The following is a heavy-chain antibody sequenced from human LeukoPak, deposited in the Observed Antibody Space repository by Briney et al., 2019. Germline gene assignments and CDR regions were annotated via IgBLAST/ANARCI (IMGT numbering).Heavy chain of an antibody. CDR1: GFTFSSYW. CDR2: INRDGSST. CDR3: ARVGVYDFHMDV. Sequence: GGSLRLSCAASGFTFSSYWMHWVRQAAVKGLVWVSRINRDGSSTTYADSVKGRFTISRDNAKNTLYLQMNSLRAEDTAVYYCARVGVYDFHMDVWGKGTTVTVSS. V-gene: IGHV3-74*01. J-gene: IGHJ6*03. D-gene: IGHD3-3*01.